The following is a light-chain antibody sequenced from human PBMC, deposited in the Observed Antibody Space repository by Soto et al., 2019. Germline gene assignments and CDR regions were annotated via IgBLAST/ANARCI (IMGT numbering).Light chain of an antibody. Sequence: EIQMTQSPSAMSASVGDRVTITCRASTDISIYLAWFQQKPGEVPKRLIYAASSLQRGVPSRFSGTGSGTEFTRTISSLQPEDCATYYCLQHSSVPRTFGQGTKLEVK. CDR1: TDISIY. CDR2: AAS. CDR3: LQHSSVPRT. V-gene: IGKV1-17*03. J-gene: IGKJ2*01.